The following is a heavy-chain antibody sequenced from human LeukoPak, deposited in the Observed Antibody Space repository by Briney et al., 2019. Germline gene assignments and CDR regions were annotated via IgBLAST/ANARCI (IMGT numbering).Heavy chain of an antibody. CDR3: AKGDSGVYWFDP. V-gene: IGHV3-23*01. J-gene: IGHJ5*02. Sequence: PGGSLRLSCAASGFTFSSYAINWVRQIPGKGLEWVSAISGSGGSTYYADSVKGRFTISRDNSKNTLYLQMNSLRVEDTAVYYCAKGDSGVYWFDPWGQGTLVTVSS. D-gene: IGHD2-15*01. CDR2: ISGSGGST. CDR1: GFTFSSYA.